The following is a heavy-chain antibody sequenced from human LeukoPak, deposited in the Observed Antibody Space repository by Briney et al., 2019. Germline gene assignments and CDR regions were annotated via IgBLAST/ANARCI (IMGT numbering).Heavy chain of an antibody. CDR1: SGSISSSSYY. Sequence: SETLSLTCTVSSGSISSSSYYWVWIRQPPGKGLEWIGSINYTGSTYYNPSLKSRLTISVDTSENQFSLKLSSVTAADTAVYYCARTYFAKGLYYYYYMDVWGKGTTVTVSS. J-gene: IGHJ6*03. D-gene: IGHD2-21*01. CDR3: ARTYFAKGLYYYYYMDV. V-gene: IGHV4-39*01. CDR2: INYTGST.